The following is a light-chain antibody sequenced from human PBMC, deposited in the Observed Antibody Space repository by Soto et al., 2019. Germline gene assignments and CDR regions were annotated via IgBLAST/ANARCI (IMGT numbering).Light chain of an antibody. J-gene: IGKJ1*01. CDR2: AAS. V-gene: IGKV1D-8*03. Sequence: VIWMTQSPSLLSASTGDRVTISCRMSQGISSYLAWYQQKPGKAPELLIYAASRLQSGVPSRFSASGSGTEFTLTISSLHPDDFASYYCQQSYSRVTFGQGTKVDIK. CDR1: QGISSY. CDR3: QQSYSRVT.